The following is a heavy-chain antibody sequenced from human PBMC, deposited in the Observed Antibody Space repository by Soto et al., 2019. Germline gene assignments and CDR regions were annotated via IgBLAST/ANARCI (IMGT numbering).Heavy chain of an antibody. J-gene: IGHJ4*02. D-gene: IGHD6-19*01. CDR3: AKEKDSSGWYTDY. CDR1: GFTFSNYA. V-gene: IGHV3-23*01. Sequence: GGSLRLSCAASGFTFSNYAMSWVRQAPGEGLEWVSVISGTTGSTYYADSVKGRFTISRDNSKNTLYLQMNSLRAEDRAVYYCAKEKDSSGWYTDYWGQGTLVTVSS. CDR2: ISGTTGST.